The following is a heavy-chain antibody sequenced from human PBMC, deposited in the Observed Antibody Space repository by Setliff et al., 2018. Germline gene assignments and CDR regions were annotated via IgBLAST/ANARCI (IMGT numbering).Heavy chain of an antibody. V-gene: IGHV4-31*03. CDR1: GGSISSGGYY. D-gene: IGHD6-19*01. J-gene: IGHJ6*03. CDR3: AREQWLDPPGYYYMDV. CDR2: IYYSGFT. Sequence: KASETLSLTCTVSGGSISSGGYYWSWIRQHPGKGLEWIGYIYYSGFTYYNPSLKSRVTISIDTSKNQFSLKLTSVTAADTAVYYCAREQWLDPPGYYYMDVWAKGTTVTVS.